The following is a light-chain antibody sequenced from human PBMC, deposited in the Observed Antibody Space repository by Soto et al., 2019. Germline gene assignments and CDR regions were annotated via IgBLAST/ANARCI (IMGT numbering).Light chain of an antibody. J-gene: IGLJ1*01. CDR2: DVS. Sequence: QSVLTQPPSVSGSPGQSVTISCTGTSSDVGSSNGVSWYQQPPGTAPKLMIYDVSNRPSGVPYRFSGSKSGNTASLTISGMQAEDEADYYFSSYRSSSTYVFGTGTQLTVL. CDR3: SSYRSSSTYV. CDR1: SSDVGSSNG. V-gene: IGLV2-18*02.